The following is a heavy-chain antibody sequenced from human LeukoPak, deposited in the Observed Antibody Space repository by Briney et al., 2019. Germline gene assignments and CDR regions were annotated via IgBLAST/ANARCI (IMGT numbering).Heavy chain of an antibody. V-gene: IGHV1-2*02. D-gene: IGHD3-3*01. Sequence: WASVKVSCTASPYGFTDHYMHWVRQAPGQGLEWMGWINPSSGATKTAQKFQGRVSMTRDTSISTAYMELSSLRSDDTAVYYCARGSKVFGVWFDPWGQGTLATVSS. CDR2: INPSSGAT. CDR1: PYGFTDHY. J-gene: IGHJ5*02. CDR3: ARGSKVFGVWFDP.